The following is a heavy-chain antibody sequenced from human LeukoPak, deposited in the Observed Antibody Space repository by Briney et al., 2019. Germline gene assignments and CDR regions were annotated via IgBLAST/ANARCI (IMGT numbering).Heavy chain of an antibody. D-gene: IGHD5-24*01. CDR1: GGSFSGYY. CDR2: INHHGYT. Sequence: SETLSLTCVVDGGSFSGYYWSWIRQSPGKGLEWIGEINHHGYTNYNPSLRSRVIMSVDTSKNHISLKLTSVTAADTAMYYCAAKGGDGHNSAFGFWGQGALVSVSS. J-gene: IGHJ4*02. V-gene: IGHV4-34*01. CDR3: AAKGGDGHNSAFGF.